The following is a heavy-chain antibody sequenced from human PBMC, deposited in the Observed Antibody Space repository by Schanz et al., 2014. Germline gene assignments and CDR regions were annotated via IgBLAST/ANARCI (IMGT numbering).Heavy chain of an antibody. CDR3: AKDGRLPYYGTGSDFDY. Sequence: EVQLLESGGGLVQPGGSLRLSCAASGFTFSIYGMSWVRQAPGKGLEWVSRMIGSGSSVFYADSVKGRFTISRDNLKNTVYLQMNSLRARVTAVYYCAKDGRLPYYGTGSDFDYWGQGTLVAVSS. CDR2: MIGSGSSV. V-gene: IGHV3-23*01. D-gene: IGHD3-22*01. J-gene: IGHJ4*02. CDR1: GFTFSIYG.